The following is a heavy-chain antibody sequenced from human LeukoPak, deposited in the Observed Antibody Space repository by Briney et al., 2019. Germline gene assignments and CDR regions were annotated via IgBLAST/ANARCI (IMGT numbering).Heavy chain of an antibody. V-gene: IGHV3-49*03. CDR3: ARSRRIMVRGADFDY. CDR1: GFTFGDYA. CDR2: IRSKAYGGTT. Sequence: GGSLRLSCTASGFTFGDYAMNWFRQAPGKGLEWVGFIRSKAYGGTTEYAASVKGRFTISRDDSKSIAYLQMNSLKTEDTAVYYCARSRRIMVRGADFDYWGQGTLVTVSS. D-gene: IGHD3-10*01. J-gene: IGHJ4*02.